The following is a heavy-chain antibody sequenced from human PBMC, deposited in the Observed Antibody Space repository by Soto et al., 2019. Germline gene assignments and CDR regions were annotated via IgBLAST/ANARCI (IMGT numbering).Heavy chain of an antibody. CDR3: ASKAGGFRYYAFDV. V-gene: IGHV3-53*02. D-gene: IGHD3-3*01. Sequence: QLVETGGALIQPGGSLRLSCAASDFVVSSNYMTWVRQAPGKGLEWVSLIYRYGTTHYADSVKGRFTISRDDSKNTLYLQLDILRDDDTAIYSCASKAGGFRYYAFDVWGQGTPVTVSS. J-gene: IGHJ6*02. CDR2: IYRYGTT. CDR1: DFVVSSNY.